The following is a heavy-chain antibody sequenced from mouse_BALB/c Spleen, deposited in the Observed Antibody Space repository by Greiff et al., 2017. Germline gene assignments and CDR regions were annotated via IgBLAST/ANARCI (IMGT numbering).Heavy chain of an antibody. D-gene: IGHD1-1*01. Sequence: QVQLKESGPGLVAPSQSLSITCTVSGFSLTSYGVHWVRQPPGKGLEWLGVIWAGGSTNYNSALMSRLSISKDNSKSQVFLKMNSLQTDDTAMYYCARDPYGSSYYYAMDYWGQGTSVTVSS. CDR2: IWAGGST. V-gene: IGHV2-9*02. CDR1: GFSLTSYG. J-gene: IGHJ4*01. CDR3: ARDPYGSSYYYAMDY.